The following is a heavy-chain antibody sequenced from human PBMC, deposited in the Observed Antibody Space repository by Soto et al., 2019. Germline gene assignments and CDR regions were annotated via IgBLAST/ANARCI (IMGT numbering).Heavy chain of an antibody. D-gene: IGHD3-9*01. CDR1: GGSFSGYY. V-gene: IGHV4-34*01. J-gene: IGHJ6*02. CDR3: AIGLLRYFALNQARYGMDV. CDR2: INHSGST. Sequence: SETLSLTCAGYGGSFSGYYWSWILQPPGKGLEWIGEINHSGSTNYNPSLKSRVTISVDTSKNQFSLKLSSVTVADTAVYYCAIGLLRYFALNQARYGMDVWGQGTTVT.